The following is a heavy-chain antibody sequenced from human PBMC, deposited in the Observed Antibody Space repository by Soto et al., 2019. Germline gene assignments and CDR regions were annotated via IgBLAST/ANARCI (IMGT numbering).Heavy chain of an antibody. V-gene: IGHV2-5*02. CDR3: AQRAPYDESNGYYFDY. CDR2: IYWDADK. Sequence: QITLKESGPTLVKPTQTLTLTCTFSGFSLSTSGVGVGWTRQTPGKALEWLALIYWDADKRYSPSLKSRLTNTKNTSHNQMVHTMTNIDPVNTATLYCAQRAPYDESNGYYFDYWGQGTLVTVSS. J-gene: IGHJ4*02. D-gene: IGHD5-12*01. CDR1: GFSLSTSGVG.